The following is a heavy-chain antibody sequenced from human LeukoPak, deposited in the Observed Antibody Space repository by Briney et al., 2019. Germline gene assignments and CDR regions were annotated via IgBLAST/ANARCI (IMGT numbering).Heavy chain of an antibody. J-gene: IGHJ4*02. Sequence: SGGSLRLSCAASGFTFNNYAMNWVRQAPGKGLEWVSSISGGGETTYYADSVKGRFTISRDNSKNTLYLQMNSLRAEDTAVYYCAKDPGYCSGGSCYTPFDYWGQGTLVTVSS. CDR2: ISGGGETT. V-gene: IGHV3-23*01. CDR3: AKDPGYCSGGSCYTPFDY. CDR1: GFTFNNYA. D-gene: IGHD2-15*01.